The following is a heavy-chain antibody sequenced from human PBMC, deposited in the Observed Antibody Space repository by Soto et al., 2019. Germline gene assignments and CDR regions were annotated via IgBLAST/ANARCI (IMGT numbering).Heavy chain of an antibody. CDR3: ARTITIFGQRYYYYMDV. D-gene: IGHD3-3*01. CDR2: IYYSGST. J-gene: IGHJ6*03. V-gene: IGHV4-59*01. Sequence: PSETLSLTCTVSGGSISSYYWSWIRQPPGKGLEWIGYIYYSGSTNYNPSLKSRVTISVDTSKNQFSLKLSSVTAADTAVYYCARTITIFGQRYYYYMDVWGKGTTVTVSS. CDR1: GGSISSYY.